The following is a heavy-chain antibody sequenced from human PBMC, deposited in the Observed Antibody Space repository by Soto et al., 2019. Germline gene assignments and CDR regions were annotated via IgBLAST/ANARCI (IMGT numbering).Heavy chain of an antibody. J-gene: IGHJ5*02. D-gene: IGHD3-22*01. CDR2: IIPIFGTA. CDR3: ARDIFGYYDSSGYNGHRWEKWFDP. V-gene: IGHV1-69*13. Sequence: SVKVSCKASGGTFSSYAISWVRQAPGQGLEWMGGIIPIFGTANYAQKFQGRVTITADESTSTAYMELSSLRSEDTAVYYCARDIFGYYDSSGYNGHRWEKWFDPWGQGTLVTVSS. CDR1: GGTFSSYA.